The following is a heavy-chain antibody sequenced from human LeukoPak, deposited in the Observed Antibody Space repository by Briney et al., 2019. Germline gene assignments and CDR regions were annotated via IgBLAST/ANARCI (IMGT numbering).Heavy chain of an antibody. J-gene: IGHJ4*02. Sequence: ASVKVSCKASGGTFSSYAISWVRQAPGQGLEWMGWINPNSGGTNYAQKFQGRVTMTRDTSISTAYMELSSVTAADTAVYYCARTKLDLKWELPPFFDYWGQGTLVTVSS. V-gene: IGHV1-2*02. CDR2: INPNSGGT. CDR3: ARTKLDLKWELPPFFDY. CDR1: GGTFSSYA. D-gene: IGHD1-26*01.